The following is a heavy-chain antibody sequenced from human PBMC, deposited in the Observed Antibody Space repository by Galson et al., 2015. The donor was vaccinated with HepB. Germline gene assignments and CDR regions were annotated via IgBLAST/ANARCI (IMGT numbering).Heavy chain of an antibody. D-gene: IGHD6-13*01. J-gene: IGHJ5*02. CDR3: APLHRGSSWENWFDP. CDR2: ISSSSSYI. Sequence: SLRLSCAASGFTFSSYSMNWVRQAPGKGLEWVSSISSSSSYIYYADSVKGRFTISRDNAKNSLYLQMNSLRAEDTAVYYCAPLHRGSSWENWFDPWGQGTLVTVSS. V-gene: IGHV3-21*01. CDR1: GFTFSSYS.